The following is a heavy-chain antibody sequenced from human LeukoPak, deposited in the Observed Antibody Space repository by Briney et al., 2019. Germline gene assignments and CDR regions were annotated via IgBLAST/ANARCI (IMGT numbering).Heavy chain of an antibody. CDR3: ARVWTVKGRGRRPQEMATAY. Sequence: PGGSLRLSCAASGFTFSSYSMNWVRQAPGKGLEWVSSISSSSSYIYYADSVKGRFAISRDNAKNSLYLQMNSLRAEDTAVYYCARVWTVKGRGRRPQEMATAYWGQGTLVTVSS. V-gene: IGHV3-21*01. CDR1: GFTFSSYS. J-gene: IGHJ4*02. CDR2: ISSSSSYI. D-gene: IGHD5-24*01.